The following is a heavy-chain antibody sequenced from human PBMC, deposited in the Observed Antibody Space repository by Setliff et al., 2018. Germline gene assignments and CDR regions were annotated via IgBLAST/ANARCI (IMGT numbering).Heavy chain of an antibody. CDR3: SRLVRYCSKTTCQTASGAEV. CDR2: ISPYSGKT. CDR1: GYNFKSYD. V-gene: IGHV1-18*01. Sequence: ASVKVSCKTLGYNFKSYDIIWVRQAPGQGLEWMGWISPYSGKTNYAQRFQGRVTMTTDASTNTAYMELRGLSSDDTAVYYCSRLVRYCSKTTCQTASGAEVWGQGTLVTVSS. D-gene: IGHD2-8*01. J-gene: IGHJ4*02.